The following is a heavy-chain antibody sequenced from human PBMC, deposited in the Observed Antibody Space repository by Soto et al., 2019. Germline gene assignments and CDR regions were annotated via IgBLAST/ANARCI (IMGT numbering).Heavy chain of an antibody. CDR1: GGTFSSYA. V-gene: IGHV1-69*01. Sequence: QAQLVQSGAEVKKPGSSVKVSCKASGGTFSSYAISWVRQAPGQGLEWMGGIIPIFGTANYAQKFEGRVTITADESTSTGYMELSSLSSEDTAVYYCARGPGGIAAALPEANWGQGTLVTVSS. J-gene: IGHJ4*02. CDR2: IIPIFGTA. D-gene: IGHD6-13*01. CDR3: ARGPGGIAAALPEAN.